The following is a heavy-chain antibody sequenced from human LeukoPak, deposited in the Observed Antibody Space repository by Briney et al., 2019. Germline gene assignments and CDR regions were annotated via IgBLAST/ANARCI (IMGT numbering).Heavy chain of an antibody. J-gene: IGHJ6*03. CDR3: ARFPRGGDSSSEEPLTYYYYYMDV. V-gene: IGHV3-48*04. CDR1: GFTFSSYA. Sequence: GGSLRLSCAASGFTFSSYAMSWVRQAPGKGLEWVSYISSSSSTIYCADPVKGRFTISRDNAKNSFYVQMHSLRAADTAVYYCARFPRGGDSSSEEPLTYYYYYMDVWGKGTTVTVSS. D-gene: IGHD6-6*01. CDR2: ISSSSSTI.